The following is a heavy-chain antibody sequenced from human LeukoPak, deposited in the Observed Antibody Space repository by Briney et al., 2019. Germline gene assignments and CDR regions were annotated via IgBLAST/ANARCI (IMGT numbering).Heavy chain of an antibody. Sequence: GGSLRLSCAASGFTFSSYSMSWVRQAPGKGLVWVSHINSDGSWTSYADSVKGRFTISKDNAKNTVYLQMNNLRAEDTAVYYCVSFYETYWGRGTLVTVSS. CDR1: GFTFSSYS. D-gene: IGHD2-2*01. V-gene: IGHV3-74*01. J-gene: IGHJ4*02. CDR2: INSDGSWT. CDR3: VSFYETY.